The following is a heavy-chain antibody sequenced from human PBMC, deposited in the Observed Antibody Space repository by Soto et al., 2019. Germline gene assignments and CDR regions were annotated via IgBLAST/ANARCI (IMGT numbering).Heavy chain of an antibody. J-gene: IGHJ6*02. CDR1: GGTLSNNA. Sequence: QVQLVQSGTEVKKPGSSVKVSCKASGGTLSNNAISWVRQAPGQGLEWMGGIIPLSATTNYAQKFQGRVTITADRATSTAYKELTSLTSEATAVYYWARGFDDRGLVVVPAASPGDYGMDVWGQGNTVSVSS. CDR2: IIPLSATT. CDR3: ARGFDDRGLVVVPAASPGDYGMDV. V-gene: IGHV1-69*06. D-gene: IGHD2-2*01.